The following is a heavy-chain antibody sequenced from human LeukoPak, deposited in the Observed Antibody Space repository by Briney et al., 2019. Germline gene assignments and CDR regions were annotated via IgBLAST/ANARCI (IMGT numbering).Heavy chain of an antibody. J-gene: IGHJ4*02. CDR3: ARDLPAAPGASDY. V-gene: IGHV1-2*02. CDR2: VNPNSGGT. CDR1: GYTFTGYY. Sequence: ASVKLSCKASGYTFTGYYMHWVRHAPGQGLEWMGWVNPNSGGTNYAQKFQGRVTMTRDTSISTAYMELSSLRSDDTAVYYCARDLPAAPGASDYWGQGTLVTVSS. D-gene: IGHD2-2*01.